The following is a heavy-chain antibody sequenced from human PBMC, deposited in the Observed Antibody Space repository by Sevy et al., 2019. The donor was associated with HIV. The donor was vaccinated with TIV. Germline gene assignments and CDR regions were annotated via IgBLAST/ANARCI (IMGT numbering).Heavy chain of an antibody. D-gene: IGHD3-10*01. CDR2: ISSSSSYI. J-gene: IGHJ6*02. Sequence: GGSLRLSCAASGFTFSSYSMNWVRQAPGKGLEWVSSISSSSSYIYYADSVKGRFTISRDNAKNSLYLQMNSLRAEDTAAYYCARDVGVTMVRGVISDYYYGMDVWGQGTTVTVSS. CDR3: ARDVGVTMVRGVISDYYYGMDV. CDR1: GFTFSSYS. V-gene: IGHV3-21*01.